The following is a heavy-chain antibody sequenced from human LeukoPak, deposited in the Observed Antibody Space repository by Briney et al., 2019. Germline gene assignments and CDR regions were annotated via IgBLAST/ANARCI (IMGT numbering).Heavy chain of an antibody. V-gene: IGHV4-39*01. Sequence: SETLSLTCTVSGGSISSSSYYWGWIRQPPGKGLEWIGSIYYSGSTYYNPSLKSRVTISVDTSKNQFSLKLSSVTAADTAVYYCARFNTGSGWSDAFDIWGQATMVTVSS. CDR1: GGSISSSSYY. D-gene: IGHD6-19*01. J-gene: IGHJ3*02. CDR2: IYYSGST. CDR3: ARFNTGSGWSDAFDI.